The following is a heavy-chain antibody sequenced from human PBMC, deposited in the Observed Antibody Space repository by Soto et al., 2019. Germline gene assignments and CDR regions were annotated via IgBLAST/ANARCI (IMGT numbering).Heavy chain of an antibody. CDR2: IYYSGST. D-gene: IGHD6-13*01. CDR3: ARWRAAAGDLDY. Sequence: QVQLQESGPGLVKPSQTLSLTCTVSGGSISGGGYYWSWIRQHPGKGLEWIGYIYYSGSTYYNPSLKSRVTISVDTSKNQFSLKLSSVTAADTAVYYCARWRAAAGDLDYWGQGTLVTVSS. CDR1: GGSISGGGYY. J-gene: IGHJ4*02. V-gene: IGHV4-31*03.